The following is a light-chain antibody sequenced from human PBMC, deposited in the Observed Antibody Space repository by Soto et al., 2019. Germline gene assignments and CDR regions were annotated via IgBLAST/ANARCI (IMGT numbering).Light chain of an antibody. Sequence: DIPMTQSPSTLSASVGDRVTITCRASQSISSWLAWYQQKPGKAPKLLIYKASSLDSGVPSRFSGSGSGTEFTLTISSLQPDDFATYYCQQYNSYSLTFGGGTKVEIK. V-gene: IGKV1-5*03. CDR2: KAS. J-gene: IGKJ4*01. CDR1: QSISSW. CDR3: QQYNSYSLT.